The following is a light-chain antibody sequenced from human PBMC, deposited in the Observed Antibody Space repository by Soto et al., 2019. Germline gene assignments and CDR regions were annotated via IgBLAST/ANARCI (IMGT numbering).Light chain of an antibody. CDR2: GTS. Sequence: ENVLTKSPGTLSLSTGERATLSCRASQSVDSSYLAWYQQNPGQAPRLLIYGTSSRATVIPDRFSGSGSGIDFTLTINGLEPEDFAVYYCQHYGSSIYTFGQGAKLEIK. CDR3: QHYGSSIYT. CDR1: QSVDSSY. V-gene: IGKV3-20*01. J-gene: IGKJ2*01.